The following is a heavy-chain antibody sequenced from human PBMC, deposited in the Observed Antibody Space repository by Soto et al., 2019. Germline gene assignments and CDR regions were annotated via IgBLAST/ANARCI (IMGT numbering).Heavy chain of an antibody. Sequence: QVQLVESGAEVKKPGASVKVSCKASGYTFTSYGISWVRQAPGQGLEWMGWISAYNGNTNYAQKLQGRVTMTTDTSTSTAYMELRSLRSDDTAVYYCARDRLDPLTQPYGMDVWGQGTTVTVSS. D-gene: IGHD6-19*01. CDR2: ISAYNGNT. CDR3: ARDRLDPLTQPYGMDV. J-gene: IGHJ6*02. V-gene: IGHV1-18*01. CDR1: GYTFTSYG.